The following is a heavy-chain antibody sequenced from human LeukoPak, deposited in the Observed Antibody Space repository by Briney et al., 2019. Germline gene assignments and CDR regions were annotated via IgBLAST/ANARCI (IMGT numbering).Heavy chain of an antibody. J-gene: IGHJ4*02. Sequence: PGGSLRLSCAASGFTFSSYWMHWVRQAPGKGLVWVSRINSDGSSTSYADSVKGRFTISRDNAKNTLYLQMNSLRAEDTAVYYCAREVSVGATIDYWGQGILVTVSS. D-gene: IGHD1-26*01. CDR2: INSDGSST. V-gene: IGHV3-74*01. CDR3: AREVSVGATIDY. CDR1: GFTFSSYW.